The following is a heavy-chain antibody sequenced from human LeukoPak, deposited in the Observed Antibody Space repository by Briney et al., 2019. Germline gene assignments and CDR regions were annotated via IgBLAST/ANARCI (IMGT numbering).Heavy chain of an antibody. Sequence: GGSLRLSCAASGFTFSSYAMSWVRQAPGKGPEWVSAISHSGGTTYYADSVKGRFTISRDNSKNTLYLQINSLRVEDTAVYYCARVSPNTVTTLQYFDYWGQGTLVTVSS. J-gene: IGHJ4*02. CDR1: GFTFSSYA. V-gene: IGHV3-23*01. CDR2: ISHSGGTT. D-gene: IGHD4-17*01. CDR3: ARVSPNTVTTLQYFDY.